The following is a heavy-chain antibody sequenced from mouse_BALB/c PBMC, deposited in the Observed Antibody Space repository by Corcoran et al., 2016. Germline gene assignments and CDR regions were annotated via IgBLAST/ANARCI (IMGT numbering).Heavy chain of an antibody. Sequence: DVQLQESGPGLVKPSQSLSLTCSVTGYSITSGYYWNWIRQFPGNKLEWMGYISYDGSNNYNPSLKNRISITRDTSKNQFFLKLNSVTTEDTATYYCARDPGTYYFDYWGQGTTLTVSS. CDR3: ARDPGTYYFDY. CDR1: GYSITSGYY. J-gene: IGHJ2*01. CDR2: ISYDGSN. V-gene: IGHV3-6*02. D-gene: IGHD3-3*01.